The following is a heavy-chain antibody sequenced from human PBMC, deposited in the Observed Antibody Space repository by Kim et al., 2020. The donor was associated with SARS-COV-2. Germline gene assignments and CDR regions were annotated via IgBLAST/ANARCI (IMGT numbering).Heavy chain of an antibody. CDR2: ISYDGSNK. CDR3: AKSSEFRPYYGMDV. CDR1: GFTFSSYG. V-gene: IGHV3-30*18. Sequence: GGSLRLSCAASGFTFSSYGMHWVRQAPGKGLEWVAVISYDGSNKYYADSVKGRFTISRDNSKNTLYLQMNSLRAEDTAVYYCAKSSEFRPYYGMDVWGQG. D-gene: IGHD3-10*01. J-gene: IGHJ6*02.